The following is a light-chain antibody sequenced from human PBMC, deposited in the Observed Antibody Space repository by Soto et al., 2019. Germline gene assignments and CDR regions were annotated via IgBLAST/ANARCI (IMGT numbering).Light chain of an antibody. V-gene: IGLV2-14*01. J-gene: IGLJ3*02. Sequence: QSVLTQPASVSGSPGQSITISCTGTSSDVGGYNYVSWYQQHPGKAPKLMIYGVNNRPSGVSNRFSGSKSGNTASLTISGLQAEDEADYYCTSYTSSNTPVFGGGTKVTVL. CDR3: TSYTSSNTPV. CDR2: GVN. CDR1: SSDVGGYNY.